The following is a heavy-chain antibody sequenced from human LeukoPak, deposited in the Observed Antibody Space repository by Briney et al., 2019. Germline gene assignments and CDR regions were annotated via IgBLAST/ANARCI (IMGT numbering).Heavy chain of an antibody. D-gene: IGHD1-26*01. Sequence: GGSLRLSCAASGFTFSSHGMHWVRQTPAKGLEWVAFIRYDGSNKYYADSVKGRFTISRDNSKNTLYLQMNSLRAEDTAVYYCASGGGSYFFAFDIWGQGTMVTVSS. CDR1: GFTFSSHG. J-gene: IGHJ3*02. V-gene: IGHV3-30*02. CDR3: ASGGGSYFFAFDI. CDR2: IRYDGSNK.